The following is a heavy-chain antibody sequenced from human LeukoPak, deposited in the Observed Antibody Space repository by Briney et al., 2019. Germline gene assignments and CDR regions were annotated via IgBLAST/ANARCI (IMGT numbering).Heavy chain of an antibody. CDR1: GFTFSSYA. J-gene: IGHJ6*02. V-gene: IGHV3-23*01. Sequence: GGSLRLSCAASGFTFSSYAMSWVRQAPGKGLEWVSAISGSGGSTYYADSVKGRFTISRDNSKNTLYLQMNSLRAEDTAVYYCAKDSSGWYFYYYYGMDAWGQGTTVTVSS. CDR3: AKDSSGWYFYYYYGMDA. CDR2: ISGSGGST. D-gene: IGHD6-19*01.